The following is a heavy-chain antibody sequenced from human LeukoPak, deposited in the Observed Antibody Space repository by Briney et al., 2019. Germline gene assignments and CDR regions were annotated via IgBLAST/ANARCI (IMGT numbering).Heavy chain of an antibody. CDR1: GFTVSSSY. V-gene: IGHV3-53*01. D-gene: IGHD3-22*01. CDR2: IYSGGST. J-gene: IGHJ5*02. Sequence: GGSLRLSCAASGFTVSSSYMSWVRQAPGKGLEWVSVIYSGGSTYYADSVKGRFTISRDNSKNTLYLQMNSLRAEDTAVYYCARDQYYYDSSGYHAWFDPWGQGTLVTVSS. CDR3: ARDQYYYDSSGYHAWFDP.